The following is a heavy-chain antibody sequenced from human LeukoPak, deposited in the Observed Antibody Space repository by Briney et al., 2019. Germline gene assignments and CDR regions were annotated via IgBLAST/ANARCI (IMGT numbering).Heavy chain of an antibody. CDR3: ARNLHDY. V-gene: IGHV3-7*01. J-gene: IGHJ4*02. CDR2: MKQDGGEK. Sequence: GGSLRLSCVASGLIFSNHAMHWVRQAPGKGLEWVANMKQDGGEKYYVDSVKGRFTISRDNAKNSLYLQMNSLRGEDTAVYYCARNLHDYWGQGTLVTVSS. CDR1: GLIFSNHA.